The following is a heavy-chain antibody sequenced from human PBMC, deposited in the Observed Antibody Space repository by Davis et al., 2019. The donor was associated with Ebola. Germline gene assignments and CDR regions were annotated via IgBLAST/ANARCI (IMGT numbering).Heavy chain of an antibody. V-gene: IGHV4-59*01. J-gene: IGHJ4*02. CDR1: GGSISSYY. CDR2: IYYSGST. Sequence: PSETLSLTCTVSGGSISSYYWSWIRQPPGKGLEWIGYIYYSGSTNYNPSLKSRVTISVDTSKNQFSLKLSSVTAADTAVYYCAREVDGSFDYWGQGTLVTVSS. D-gene: IGHD2-2*03. CDR3: AREVDGSFDY.